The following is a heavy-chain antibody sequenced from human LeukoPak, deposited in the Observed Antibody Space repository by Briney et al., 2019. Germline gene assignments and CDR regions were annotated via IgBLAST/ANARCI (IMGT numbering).Heavy chain of an antibody. CDR1: GFTFSSYS. CDR2: ISSSSSYI. Sequence: GGSLRLSCAASGFTFSSYSMNWVRQAPGKGLEWVSSISSSSSYIYYADSVKGRFTISRDNAKNSLYLQMNSLRAEDTAVYYCAREAAAGMENDYWGQGTLVTVSS. J-gene: IGHJ4*02. CDR3: AREAAAGMENDY. D-gene: IGHD6-13*01. V-gene: IGHV3-21*01.